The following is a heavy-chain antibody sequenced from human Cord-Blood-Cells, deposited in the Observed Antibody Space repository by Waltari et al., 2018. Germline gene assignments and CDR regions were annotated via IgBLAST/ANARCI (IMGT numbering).Heavy chain of an antibody. J-gene: IGHJ6*02. CDR3: ARSIRLPTVTTYYYYYGMDV. D-gene: IGHD4-17*01. Sequence: EVQLVESGGGLVQPGGSLRLSCAASGFTFSSYWMHWVRQAPGKGLVWVSRINSDGSSTSNADSVKGRFTISRDNAKNTLYLQMNSLRAEDTAVYYCARSIRLPTVTTYYYYYGMDVWGQGTTVTVSS. CDR1: GFTFSSYW. V-gene: IGHV3-74*01. CDR2: INSDGSST.